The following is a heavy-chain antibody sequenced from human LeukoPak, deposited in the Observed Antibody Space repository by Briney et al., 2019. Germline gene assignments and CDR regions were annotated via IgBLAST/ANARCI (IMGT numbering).Heavy chain of an antibody. CDR2: ISSSGSTI. V-gene: IGHV3-11*01. D-gene: IGHD3-22*01. J-gene: IGHJ6*02. CDR3: ARDQSPYDSSGYYFYYYYGMDV. CDR1: GFTFSDYY. Sequence: GGSLRLSCAASGFTFSDYYMSWIRQAPGKGLKWVSYISSSGSTIYYADSVKGRFTISRDNAKNSLYLQMNSLRAEDTAVYYCARDQSPYDSSGYYFYYYYGMDVWGQGTTVTVSS.